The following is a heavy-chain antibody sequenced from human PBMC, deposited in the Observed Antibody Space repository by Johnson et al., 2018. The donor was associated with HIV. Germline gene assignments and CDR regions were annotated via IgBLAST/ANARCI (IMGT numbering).Heavy chain of an antibody. V-gene: IGHV3-48*04. CDR2: ISSSGSTI. Sequence: VQLVESGGGLLQPGGSLRLSCAASGFTFSSYAMSWVRQAPGKGLEWVSYISSSGSTIYYADSVKGRFTISRDNAKNSLYLQMNSLRAEDTAVYYCTRRSPYDAFDIWGQGTMVTVSS. J-gene: IGHJ3*02. CDR1: GFTFSSYA. CDR3: TRRSPYDAFDI.